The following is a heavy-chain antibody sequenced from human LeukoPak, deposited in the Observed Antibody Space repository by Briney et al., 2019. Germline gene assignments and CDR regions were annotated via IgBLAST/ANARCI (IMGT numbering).Heavy chain of an antibody. CDR3: AAYASGSYYRSWFDP. D-gene: IGHD3-10*01. CDR1: GFTFRSYA. J-gene: IGHJ5*02. V-gene: IGHV3-23*01. Sequence: GGSLRLSCTASGFTFRSYAMSWVRQAPEKGLEWVSAISRSGGTTYDADAVKGRFTISRDNSKNTLYLQMNSLRAEDMAVYYCAAYASGSYYRSWFDPWGQGTLVTVSS. CDR2: ISRSGGTT.